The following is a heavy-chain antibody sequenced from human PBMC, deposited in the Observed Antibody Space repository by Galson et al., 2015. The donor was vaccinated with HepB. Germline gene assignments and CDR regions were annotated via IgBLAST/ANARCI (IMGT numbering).Heavy chain of an antibody. J-gene: IGHJ3*02. CDR1: GDSVSSNSAA. Sequence: CAISGDSVSSNSAAWNWIRQSPSRGLEWLGRTYYRSKWYNDYAVSVKSRITINPDTSKNQFSLQLNSVTPEDTAVYYCARGDLYYYDSSGPDAFDIWGQGTMVTVSS. CDR2: TYYRSKWYN. V-gene: IGHV6-1*01. CDR3: ARGDLYYYDSSGPDAFDI. D-gene: IGHD3-22*01.